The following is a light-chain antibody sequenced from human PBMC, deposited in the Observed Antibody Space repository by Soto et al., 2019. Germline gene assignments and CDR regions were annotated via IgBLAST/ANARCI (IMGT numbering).Light chain of an antibody. CDR2: DVS. Sequence: QSALTQPRSVSGSPGQSVTISCTGTSSDVGGYNYVSWYQQHPGKAPKLMIYDVSKRPSGVPDRFSGSKSGNTASLTISGLQAEDEADYYCCSYAGSYTGVVLGGGTKLTVL. J-gene: IGLJ2*01. V-gene: IGLV2-11*01. CDR1: SSDVGGYNY. CDR3: CSYAGSYTGVV.